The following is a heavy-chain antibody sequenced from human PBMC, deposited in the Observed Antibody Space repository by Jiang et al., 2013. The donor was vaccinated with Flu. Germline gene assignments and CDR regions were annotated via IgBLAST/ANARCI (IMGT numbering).Heavy chain of an antibody. CDR1: GFSLSTSDVG. D-gene: IGHD1-1*01. CDR3: ARFTVNWPAYYFDF. J-gene: IGHJ4*02. CDR2: VHWDDEE. V-gene: IGHV2-5*06. Sequence: KPTQTLTLTCTFSGFSLSTSDVGVGWIRQPPGKGLEWLAVVHWDDEERLNEYLKHRLTITKDTSKSQVVLTLSDVGPVDTATYFCARFTVNWPAYYFDFWGQGTVVSVSS.